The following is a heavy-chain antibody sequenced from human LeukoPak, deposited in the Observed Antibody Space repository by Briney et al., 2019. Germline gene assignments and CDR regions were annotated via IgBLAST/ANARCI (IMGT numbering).Heavy chain of an antibody. D-gene: IGHD3-9*01. V-gene: IGHV4-30-4*01. CDR2: IYYSGST. J-gene: IGHJ4*02. CDR3: ARVGSLLTGYYRLDY. Sequence: SETLSLTCTVSGGSISSGDYYWSWIRQPPGKGLEWIGYIYYSGSTYYNPSLKSRVTISVDTSKNQFSLMLSSVTAADTAVYYCARVGSLLTGYYRLDYWGQGTLVTVSS. CDR1: GGSISSGDYY.